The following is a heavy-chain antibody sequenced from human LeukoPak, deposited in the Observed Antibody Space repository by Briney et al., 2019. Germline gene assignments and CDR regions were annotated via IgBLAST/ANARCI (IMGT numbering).Heavy chain of an antibody. D-gene: IGHD3-10*01. CDR2: INHSGST. CDR3: ARGYGSGSYGY. J-gene: IGHJ4*02. Sequence: ASETLSLTCAVYGGSFSGYYWSWIRQPPGKGLEWIGEINHSGSTNYNPSLKSRVTISVDTSKNQFSLKLSSVTAADTAVYYCARGYGSGSYGYWGQGTLVTVSS. CDR1: GGSFSGYY. V-gene: IGHV4-34*01.